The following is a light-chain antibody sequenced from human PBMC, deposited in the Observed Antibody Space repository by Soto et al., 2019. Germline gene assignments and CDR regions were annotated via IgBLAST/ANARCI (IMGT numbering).Light chain of an antibody. J-gene: IGLJ2*01. CDR3: SSYTTDNTRV. V-gene: IGLV2-14*01. CDR1: SSDVGGYNY. CDR2: EVN. Sequence: QSALTQPASVSGSPGQSITIFCTGTSSDVGGYNYVSWYQQYPGKAPKLMIYEVNNRPSGVSNRFSGSKSGNTASLTISGLQADDEADYYCSSYTTDNTRVFGGGTKPTVL.